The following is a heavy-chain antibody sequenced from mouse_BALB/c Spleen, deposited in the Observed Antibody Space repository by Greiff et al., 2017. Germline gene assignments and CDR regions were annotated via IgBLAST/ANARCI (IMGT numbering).Heavy chain of an antibody. CDR3: AKHEDYYGSSYGFAY. J-gene: IGHJ3*01. D-gene: IGHD1-1*01. CDR1: GFSLTDYG. Sequence: QVTLKVSGPGLVAPSQSLSITCTVSGFSLTDYGVSWIRQPPGKGLEWLGVIWGGGSTYYNSALKSRLSISKDNSKSQVFLKMNSLQTDDTAMYYCAKHEDYYGSSYGFAYWGQGTLVTVSA. CDR2: IWGGGST. V-gene: IGHV2-6-5*01.